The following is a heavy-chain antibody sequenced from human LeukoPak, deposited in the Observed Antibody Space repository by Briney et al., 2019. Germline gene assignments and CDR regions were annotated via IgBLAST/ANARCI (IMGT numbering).Heavy chain of an antibody. Sequence: SETLSLTCTVSGGSISSGDYYWSWIRQPPGKGLEWIGYIYYSGSTYYNPSLKSRVTISVDTSKNQFSLKLSSVTAADTAVYYCARDNFYDSSGYSYYYYGMDVWGQGTTVTVSS. CDR1: GGSISSGDYY. CDR2: IYYSGST. CDR3: ARDNFYDSSGYSYYYYGMDV. J-gene: IGHJ6*02. D-gene: IGHD3-22*01. V-gene: IGHV4-30-4*01.